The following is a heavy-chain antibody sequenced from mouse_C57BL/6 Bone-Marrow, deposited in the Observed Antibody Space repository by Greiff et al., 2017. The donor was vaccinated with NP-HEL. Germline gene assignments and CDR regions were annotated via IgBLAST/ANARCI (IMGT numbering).Heavy chain of an antibody. V-gene: IGHV5-6*01. CDR2: ISSGGSYT. J-gene: IGHJ2*01. Sequence: EVMLVESGGDLVKPGGSLKLSCAASGFTFSSYGMSWVRQTPDKRLEWVATISSGGSYTYYPDSVKGRFTISRDNAKNTLYLQMSSLKSEDTAMYYCARQVYYYGSRRYFDYWGQGTTLTVSS. CDR1: GFTFSSYG. D-gene: IGHD1-1*01. CDR3: ARQVYYYGSRRYFDY.